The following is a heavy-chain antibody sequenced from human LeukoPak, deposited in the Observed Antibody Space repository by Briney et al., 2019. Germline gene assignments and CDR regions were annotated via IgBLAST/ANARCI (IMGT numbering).Heavy chain of an antibody. J-gene: IGHJ6*02. CDR3: ARGSGYCSGGSCYAMPFYYYYYGMDV. Sequence: SETLSLTCSVSGGSISSGGYYWSWIRQPPGKGLEWIGYIYYSGSTNYNPSLKSRVTISVDTSKNQFSLKLSSVTAADTAVYYCARGSGYCSGGSCYAMPFYYYYYGMDVWGQGTTVTVSS. V-gene: IGHV4-61*08. D-gene: IGHD2-15*01. CDR2: IYYSGST. CDR1: GGSISSGGYY.